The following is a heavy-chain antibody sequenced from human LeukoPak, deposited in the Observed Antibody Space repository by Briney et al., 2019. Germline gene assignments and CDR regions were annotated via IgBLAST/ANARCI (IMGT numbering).Heavy chain of an antibody. J-gene: IGHJ5*02. D-gene: IGHD3-3*01. V-gene: IGHV3-23*01. CDR3: AKDGYDFWSAYQIDL. Sequence: PGGSLRLSCAASGFTFNNYAMTWVRQAPGKGLEWVSAITGRFTISRDNSKNTLYLQMTSLRTDDTAVYYCAKDGYDFWSAYQIDLWGQGTPVTVSS. CDR1: GFTFNNYA. CDR2: I.